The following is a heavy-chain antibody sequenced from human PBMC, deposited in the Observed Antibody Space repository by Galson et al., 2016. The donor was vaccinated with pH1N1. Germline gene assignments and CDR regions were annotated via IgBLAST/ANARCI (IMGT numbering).Heavy chain of an antibody. CDR1: GFTVTDNY. Sequence: SLRLSCAASGFTVTDNYMNWVRRAPGKGLEWVSVIYSGGTTHFADSVKGRFAISRDSSTNTMYLQMNSLRVEDTAVYYCSRERGNYPDDSVDVWGHGTMVTVSS. J-gene: IGHJ3*01. CDR2: IYSGGTT. CDR3: SRERGNYPDDSVDV. V-gene: IGHV3-53*01. D-gene: IGHD3-16*02.